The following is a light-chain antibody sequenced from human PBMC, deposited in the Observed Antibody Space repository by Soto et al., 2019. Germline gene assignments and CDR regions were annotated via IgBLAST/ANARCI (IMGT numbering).Light chain of an antibody. CDR3: QQYNNWPPLT. CDR2: DAS. V-gene: IGKV3-15*01. J-gene: IGKJ4*01. CDR1: QSVSNK. Sequence: EIVMTQSPATLSVSPGERVTLSCRASQSVSNKLAWYQRKPGQAARLLIYDASTRAPYIPARFSGSGSGTDFTLTISSLQSEDFAVYFCQQYNNWPPLTFGGGTRVELK.